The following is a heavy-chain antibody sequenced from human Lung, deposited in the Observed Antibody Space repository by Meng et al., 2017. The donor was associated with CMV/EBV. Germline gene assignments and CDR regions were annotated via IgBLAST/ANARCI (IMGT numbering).Heavy chain of an antibody. CDR3: ARDIRGSDYYYGMDV. Sequence: GXXRLSCAAFEFTFSSYRMNWVRQAPGKGLEWVSFISSTSAYIDYADSVKGRFTISRDNARNSLFLQMNGLRAEDTAVYYCARDIRGSDYYYGMDVWGQGTXVTVSS. J-gene: IGHJ6*02. V-gene: IGHV3-21*01. D-gene: IGHD3-10*01. CDR2: ISSTSAYI. CDR1: EFTFSSYR.